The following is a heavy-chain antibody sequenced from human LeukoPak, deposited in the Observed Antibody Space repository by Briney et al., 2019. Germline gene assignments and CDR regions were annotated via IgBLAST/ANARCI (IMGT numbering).Heavy chain of an antibody. D-gene: IGHD3-22*01. J-gene: IGHJ4*02. CDR3: AKVDYYDSSGYSY. V-gene: IGHV5-51*01. CDR1: GYSFTSYW. Sequence: GESLKISCKGSGYSFTSYWIGWVRQMPGKGLEWMGIIYPGDSDTRYSPSFQGQVTISADKSISPAYLQWSSLKASDTAMYYCAKVDYYDSSGYSYWGQGTLVTVSS. CDR2: IYPGDSDT.